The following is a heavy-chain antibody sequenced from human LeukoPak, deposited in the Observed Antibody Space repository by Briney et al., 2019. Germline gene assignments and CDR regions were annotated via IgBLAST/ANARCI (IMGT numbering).Heavy chain of an antibody. Sequence: PSQTLSLTCTVSGGSISSGDYYWSWIRQPPGKGLEWIGYIYYSGSTYYNPSLKSRVTISVDTSKNQFSLKLSSVTAADTAVYYCARTAIRERKYCSSTSYYTGRYYFDYWGQGTLVTVSS. CDR2: IYYSGST. J-gene: IGHJ4*02. CDR3: ARTAIRERKYCSSTSYYTGRYYFDY. CDR1: GGSISSGDYY. V-gene: IGHV4-30-4*08. D-gene: IGHD2-2*02.